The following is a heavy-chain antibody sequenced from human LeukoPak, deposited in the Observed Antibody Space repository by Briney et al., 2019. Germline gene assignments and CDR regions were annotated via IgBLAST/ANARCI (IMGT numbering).Heavy chain of an antibody. V-gene: IGHV3-23*01. D-gene: IGHD2/OR15-2a*01. J-gene: IGHJ4*02. CDR1: GFSFSTYD. Sequence: GGSLRLSCVTSGFSFSTYDMSWVRQAPGKGLEWVSGITANTRGSITYYADSVKGRFTISRDSSKDTLYLQMNSLRAEDTAVNFCARGGYFSFDYWGKGTLVTVSS. CDR2: ITANTRGSIT. CDR3: ARGGYFSFDY.